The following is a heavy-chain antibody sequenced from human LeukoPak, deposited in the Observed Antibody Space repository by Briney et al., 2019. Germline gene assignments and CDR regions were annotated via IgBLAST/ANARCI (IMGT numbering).Heavy chain of an antibody. D-gene: IGHD2-15*01. CDR3: AAYIVHGY. J-gene: IGHJ4*02. CDR2: ISYDGSNK. Sequence: PGRSLRLTCAASGFTFSSYAMHWVRQAPGKGLEWVAVISYDGSNKYYADSVKGRFTISRDNSKKTLYLQMNSLRAEDTAVYYCAAYIVHGYWGQGTLVTVSS. CDR1: GFTFSSYA. V-gene: IGHV3-30-3*01.